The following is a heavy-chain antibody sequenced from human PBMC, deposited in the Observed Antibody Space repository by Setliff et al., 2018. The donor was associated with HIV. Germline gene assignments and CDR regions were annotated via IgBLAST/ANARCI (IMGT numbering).Heavy chain of an antibody. CDR1: GGSISSYY. CDR3: ARGSGYYYSNFYMDV. Sequence: SETLSLTCTVSGGSISSYYWSWIRQPAGKGLEWIGRIYTGGNTNYNPSLKSRVTMSVDTSKNQFSLNLSSVTAADTAVYYCARGSGYYYSNFYMDVWGKGTTVTVSS. CDR2: IYTGGNT. V-gene: IGHV4-4*07. D-gene: IGHD3-3*01. J-gene: IGHJ6*03.